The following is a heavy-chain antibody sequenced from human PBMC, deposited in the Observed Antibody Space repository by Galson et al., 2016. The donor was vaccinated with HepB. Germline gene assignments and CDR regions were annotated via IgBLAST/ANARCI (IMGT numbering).Heavy chain of an antibody. Sequence: SLRLSCAASGFTVSSNYMSWVRQAPGKGLEWVSVIYSGCRTYYADSVQGRFTISRHNSKNTLYLQMNSLRAEDTAVYYCAAAKKGLTPPDYWGQGTLVTVSS. CDR1: GFTVSSNY. CDR3: AAAKKGLTPPDY. V-gene: IGHV3-53*01. J-gene: IGHJ4*02. CDR2: IYSGCRT. D-gene: IGHD3-9*01.